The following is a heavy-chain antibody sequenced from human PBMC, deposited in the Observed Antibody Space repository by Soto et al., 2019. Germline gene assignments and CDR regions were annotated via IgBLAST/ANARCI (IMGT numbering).Heavy chain of an antibody. CDR2: ISGSGGST. V-gene: IGHV3-23*01. CDR3: ATQITGTTKSNY. CDR1: GFTFSNYA. D-gene: IGHD1-7*01. Sequence: WGSLRLSCAASGFTFSNYAMRWVRQAPGKGLQWVSAISGSGGSTYYADSVKGRFTISRDNSRNTLYLQMDSLRAEDTAVYYCATQITGTTKSNYWAQGTLVTVSS. J-gene: IGHJ4*02.